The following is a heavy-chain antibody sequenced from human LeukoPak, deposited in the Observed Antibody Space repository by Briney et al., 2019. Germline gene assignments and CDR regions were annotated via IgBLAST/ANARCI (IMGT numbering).Heavy chain of an antibody. V-gene: IGHV3-11*01. D-gene: IGHD1-20*01. J-gene: IGHJ5*02. CDR1: GFTFSDYY. CDR3: ARDPKPPITGTTGWFDP. Sequence: PGGSLRLSCAASGFTFSDYYMSWVRQAPGKGLEWVSYISSSGSTIYYADSVKGRFTISRDNAKNSPYLQMNSLRAEDTAVYYCARDPKPPITGTTGWFDPWGQGTLVTVSS. CDR2: ISSSGSTI.